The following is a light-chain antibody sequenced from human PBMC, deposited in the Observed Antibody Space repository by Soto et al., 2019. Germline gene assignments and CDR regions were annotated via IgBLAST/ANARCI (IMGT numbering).Light chain of an antibody. CDR3: QSYDSSLRGV. J-gene: IGLJ1*01. V-gene: IGLV2-14*01. CDR1: SSDVGGYNY. CDR2: EVS. Sequence: QSALTQPASVSGSPGQSITISCTGTSSDVGGYNYVSWYQQHPGKAPKLMIYEVSNRPSGVSNRFSGSKSGNTASLTISGLQAEDEADYYCQSYDSSLRGVFGTGTKVTVL.